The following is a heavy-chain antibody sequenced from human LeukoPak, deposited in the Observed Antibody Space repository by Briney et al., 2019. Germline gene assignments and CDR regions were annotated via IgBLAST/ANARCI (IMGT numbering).Heavy chain of an antibody. CDR1: GYSISSGYY. CDR3: ARVRGYCSSTICYRYYFDY. D-gene: IGHD2-2*01. J-gene: IGHJ4*02. Sequence: SETLSLTCTVSGYSISSGYYWGWIRQPPGKGLEWIGTIYHSGNTYYNPSLKSRVTISVDTSKNQFSLKLTSVTAADTAVYYCARVRGYCSSTICYRYYFDYWGQGTLVTVSS. CDR2: IYHSGNT. V-gene: IGHV4-38-2*02.